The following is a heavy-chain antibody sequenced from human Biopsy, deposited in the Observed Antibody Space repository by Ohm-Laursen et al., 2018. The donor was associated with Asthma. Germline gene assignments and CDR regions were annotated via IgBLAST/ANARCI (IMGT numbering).Heavy chain of an antibody. CDR3: ARGLLGMDV. D-gene: IGHD2-15*01. CDR2: INTNTGNP. J-gene: IGHJ6*02. CDR1: GYIFTSHA. V-gene: IGHV7-4-1*02. Sequence: GASVKVSCKASGYIFTSHAMNWVRQAPGQGLEWMGRINTNTGNPTYAQGFTGRFVFSLDTSVSTAYLQISSLKADDTAVYYCARGLLGMDVWGQGTTVTVSS.